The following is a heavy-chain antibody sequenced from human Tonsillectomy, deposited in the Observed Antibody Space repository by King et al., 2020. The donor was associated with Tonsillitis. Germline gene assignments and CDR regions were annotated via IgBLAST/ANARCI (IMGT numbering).Heavy chain of an antibody. CDR3: ARALYTSSSRHFDC. V-gene: IGHV3-74*01. J-gene: IGHJ4*02. Sequence: EVQLVESGGGLVQPGGSLRLSCAASGFTFSNSWMHWVRQGPGKGLVWVSRINNDGGATDYADSVKGRFTISRDNAKNTLYLQMNSLRAEDTAVYYCARALYTSSSRHFDCWGQGTLVTVSS. CDR1: GFTFSNSW. CDR2: INNDGGAT. D-gene: IGHD6-6*01.